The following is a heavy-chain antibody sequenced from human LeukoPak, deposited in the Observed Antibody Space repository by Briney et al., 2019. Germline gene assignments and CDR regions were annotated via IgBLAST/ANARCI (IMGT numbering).Heavy chain of an antibody. J-gene: IGHJ4*02. V-gene: IGHV1-2*06. CDR3: ARSRKSYGDYVD. Sequence: SVKVSCKASGYTFTGYYMHWVRQAPGQGLEWMGRINPNSGGTNYAQKFQGRVAMTRDTSISTAYMELSRLRSDDTAVYYCARSRKSYGDYVDWGQGTLVTVSS. CDR1: GYTFTGYY. D-gene: IGHD4-17*01. CDR2: INPNSGGT.